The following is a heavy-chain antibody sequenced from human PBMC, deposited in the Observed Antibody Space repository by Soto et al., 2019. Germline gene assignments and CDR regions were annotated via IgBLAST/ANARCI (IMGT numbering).Heavy chain of an antibody. Sequence: VASVKASCKASGSTFTNYDITWVRQAAGQGLEWVGWVNPNSGYTAYAQKFVGRVTMTRNTPLRTAYMELSSLTSGDTAVYYCVRSYSYGWTDYWGQGTLVTAPQ. J-gene: IGHJ4*02. CDR2: VNPNSGYT. CDR1: GSTFTNYD. D-gene: IGHD5-18*01. V-gene: IGHV1-8*01. CDR3: VRSYSYGWTDY.